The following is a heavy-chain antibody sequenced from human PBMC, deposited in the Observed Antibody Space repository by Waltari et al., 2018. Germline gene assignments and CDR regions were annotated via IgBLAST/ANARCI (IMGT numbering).Heavy chain of an antibody. CDR2: ISAYNGNT. D-gene: IGHD2-15*01. CDR3: ARISLYCSGGSCYSNAFDI. J-gene: IGHJ3*02. CDR1: GYTFTSYG. V-gene: IGHV1-18*01. Sequence: QVQLVQSGAEVKKPGASVKVSCKASGYTFTSYGISWVRQAPGQGLEWMGWISAYNGNTNYAQKLQGRVTRTTDTSTSTAYMELRSLRSDDTAVYYCARISLYCSGGSCYSNAFDIWGQGTMVTVSS.